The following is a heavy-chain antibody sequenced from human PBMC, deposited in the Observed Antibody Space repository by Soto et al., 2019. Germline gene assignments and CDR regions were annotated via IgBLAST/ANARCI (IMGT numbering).Heavy chain of an antibody. V-gene: IGHV3-48*02. CDR1: GFPSGSIA. CDR3: AMLGGWYGVWNWYFDV. CDR2: ISSGSNTI. J-gene: IGHJ2*01. Sequence: EVQLVESGGGLVQPGGPRNFSGAASGFPSGSIAINWVPQVQGKGLEWVSYISSGSNTIYYTDSVKGRFTISRDNAKNSLYLQMNSLRDEDTAVYYCAMLGGWYGVWNWYFDVWGRGTLVTVSS. D-gene: IGHD6-19*01.